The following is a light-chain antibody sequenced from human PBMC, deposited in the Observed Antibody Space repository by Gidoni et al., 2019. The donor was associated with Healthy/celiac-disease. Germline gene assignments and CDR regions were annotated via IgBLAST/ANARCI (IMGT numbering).Light chain of an antibody. CDR1: QSISSW. CDR3: QKSGA. V-gene: IGKV1-5*03. CDR2: KAS. Sequence: IHITQSPSTLSASVGDRVTITCRASQSISSWLAWYQQKPGKAPKLLIYKASFLESGVPSRFSGSGYGTEFTLTISSLQSDDFASYYCQKSGAFGQGTKVEIK. J-gene: IGKJ1*01.